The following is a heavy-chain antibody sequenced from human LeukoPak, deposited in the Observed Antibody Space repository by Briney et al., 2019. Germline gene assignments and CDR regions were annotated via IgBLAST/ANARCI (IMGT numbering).Heavy chain of an antibody. CDR3: ASGYYDSSGYYSHFDY. J-gene: IGHJ4*02. Sequence: SETLSLTCAVYGGSFSDYYWSWIRQPPGKGLEWIGEINHSGSTNYNPSLKSRVTISVDTSKNQFSLKLSSVTAADTAVYYCASGYYDSSGYYSHFDYWGQGTLVTVSP. V-gene: IGHV4-34*01. D-gene: IGHD3-22*01. CDR1: GGSFSDYY. CDR2: INHSGST.